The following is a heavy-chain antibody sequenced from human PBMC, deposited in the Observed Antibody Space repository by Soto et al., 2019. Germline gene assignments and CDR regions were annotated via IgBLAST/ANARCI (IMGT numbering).Heavy chain of an antibody. CDR2: IYWNDDK. CDR3: AHSLWFGEPSNFDY. Sequence: SGPTLVNPTQTLTLTCTFSGFSLSTSGVGVGWIRQPSGKALEWLALIYWNDDKRYSPSLKSRLTSTKDTSKNQVVLTMTNMDPVDTATYYCAHSLWFGEPSNFDYWGQGTLVTVSS. CDR1: GFSLSTSGVG. V-gene: IGHV2-5*01. J-gene: IGHJ4*02. D-gene: IGHD3-10*01.